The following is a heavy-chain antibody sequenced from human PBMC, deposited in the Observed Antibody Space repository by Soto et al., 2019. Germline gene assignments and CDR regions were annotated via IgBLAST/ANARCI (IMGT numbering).Heavy chain of an antibody. CDR3: AGGYSSSWYPGYYYGMDV. V-gene: IGHV4-30-2*01. CDR2: IYHSGST. CDR1: GGSISSGGYS. Sequence: SDTLSLTCAVSGGSISSGGYSWTWIRQPPGKGLEWIGYIYHSGSTYYNPSLKSRVTISVDRSKNHFSLKLSSVTAADTAVYYCAGGYSSSWYPGYYYGMDVWGQGTTVTVSS. D-gene: IGHD6-13*01. J-gene: IGHJ6*02.